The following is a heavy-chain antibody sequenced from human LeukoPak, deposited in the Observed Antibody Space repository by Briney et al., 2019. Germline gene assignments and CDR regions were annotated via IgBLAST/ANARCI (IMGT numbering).Heavy chain of an antibody. D-gene: IGHD3-22*01. CDR2: ITSSSTYI. J-gene: IGHJ4*02. V-gene: IGHV3-21*01. Sequence: PGGSLRLSCAASGFTFSTYSMNWVRRAPGKGLEWVSSITSSSTYIYYVDSVKGRFTISRDNAKNSLYLQMNSLRAEDTAVYYCARTPESSGYFPWYFDYWGQGTLVTVSS. CDR1: GFTFSTYS. CDR3: ARTPESSGYFPWYFDY.